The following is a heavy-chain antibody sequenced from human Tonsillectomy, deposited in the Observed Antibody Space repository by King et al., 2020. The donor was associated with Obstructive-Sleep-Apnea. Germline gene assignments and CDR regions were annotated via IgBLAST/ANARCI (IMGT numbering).Heavy chain of an antibody. V-gene: IGHV3-30*04. D-gene: IGHD4-17*01. CDR3: ARENYGVLYFDY. Sequence: VQLVESGGDVVQPGRSLRLSCAASGFTFSSYAMHWVRQAPGKGLEWVAIISYDGSKNYYADSGKGRFTISRDNSKNTLYLQMNSLRAEDTAMYFCARENYGVLYFDYWGQGTLVTVSS. CDR2: ISYDGSKN. CDR1: GFTFSSYA. J-gene: IGHJ4*02.